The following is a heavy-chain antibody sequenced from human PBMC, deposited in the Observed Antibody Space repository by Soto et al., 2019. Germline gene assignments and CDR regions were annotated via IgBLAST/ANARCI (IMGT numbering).Heavy chain of an antibody. V-gene: IGHV6-1*01. Sequence: SQTLSLTCAISGDSVSSQSAAWNWIRQSPSRGLERLGRTYLRSKWYNEYAVSVKSRIAIRPDTSKNLFSLQLSSVTPEDTAVYFCARAAVAVDAFDLWGQGTVVTVSS. D-gene: IGHD2-15*01. CDR1: GDSVSSQSAA. CDR2: TYLRSKWYN. J-gene: IGHJ3*01. CDR3: ARAAVAVDAFDL.